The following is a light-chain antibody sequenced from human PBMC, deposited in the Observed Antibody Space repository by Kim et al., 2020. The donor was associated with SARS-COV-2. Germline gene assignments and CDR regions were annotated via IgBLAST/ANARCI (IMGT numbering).Light chain of an antibody. CDR1: QSVSRY. Sequence: WFPGERATPSGRASQSVSRYLAWYKHKPGQAPGRLIYDASNRATGIPARFSGSGSGTDFTLTISSLEPEDFAVYYCQQRSNWPLTFGGGTKVDIK. CDR3: QQRSNWPLT. J-gene: IGKJ4*01. V-gene: IGKV3-11*01. CDR2: DAS.